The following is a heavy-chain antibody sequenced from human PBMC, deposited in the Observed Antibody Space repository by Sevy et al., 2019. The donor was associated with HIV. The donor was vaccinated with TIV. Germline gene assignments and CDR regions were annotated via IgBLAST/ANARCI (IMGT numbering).Heavy chain of an antibody. CDR2: INTYNGNT. CDR1: GYTLSSYG. CDR3: ARDKSVQVSFGGVRYNYGMDV. J-gene: IGHJ6*02. Sequence: ASVKVSCKASGYTLSSYGISWVRQAPGQGLEWMGWINTYNGNTKYAQKLQGRITMTTDTATSTAYMEVRSRRSDDSAVYYCARDKSVQVSFGGVRYNYGMDVWGQGTTVTVSS. V-gene: IGHV1-18*01. D-gene: IGHD3-3*01.